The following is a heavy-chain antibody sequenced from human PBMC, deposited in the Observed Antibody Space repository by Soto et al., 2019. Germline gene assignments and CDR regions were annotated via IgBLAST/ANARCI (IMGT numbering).Heavy chain of an antibody. CDR1: GFTFSSYG. CDR2: ISYDGSNK. Sequence: QVQLVESGGGVVQPGRSLRLSCAASGFTFSSYGMHWVRQAPGKGLEWVAVISYDGSNKYYADSVKGRFTISRDNSKNTLYLQMNSLRAEDTAVYYCAKDVGSSGWYGYFGYWGQGTLVTVSS. V-gene: IGHV3-30*18. D-gene: IGHD6-19*01. J-gene: IGHJ4*02. CDR3: AKDVGSSGWYGYFGY.